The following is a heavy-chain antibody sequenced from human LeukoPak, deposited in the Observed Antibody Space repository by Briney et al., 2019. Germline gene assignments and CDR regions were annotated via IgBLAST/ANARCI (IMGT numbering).Heavy chain of an antibody. J-gene: IGHJ5*02. D-gene: IGHD3-3*01. Sequence: PSETLSLTCTVSGGSISSGGYYWSWIRPHPGKGLEWIGYIYYSGSTYYSPSLKSRLTISVDTSKNQFSLKLSSVTAADTAVYYCAREVFGNDFWSGYYNPWFDPWGQGTLVTVSS. CDR2: IYYSGST. CDR3: AREVFGNDFWSGYYNPWFDP. V-gene: IGHV4-31*03. CDR1: GGSISSGGYY.